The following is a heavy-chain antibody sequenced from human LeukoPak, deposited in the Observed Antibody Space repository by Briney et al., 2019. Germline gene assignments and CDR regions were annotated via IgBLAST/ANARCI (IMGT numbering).Heavy chain of an antibody. V-gene: IGHV3-21*01. CDR3: ARDRGNWGSSYFDY. CDR2: ISSGSTYI. D-gene: IGHD7-27*01. J-gene: IGHJ4*02. Sequence: GGSLRLSCAASGFTFSSYAMSWVRQAPGKGLEWVSSISSGSTYIYYADSVKGRFTISRDNAKNSLSLQMSSLRAEDTALYYCARDRGNWGSSYFDYWGQGTLVTVSS. CDR1: GFTFSSYA.